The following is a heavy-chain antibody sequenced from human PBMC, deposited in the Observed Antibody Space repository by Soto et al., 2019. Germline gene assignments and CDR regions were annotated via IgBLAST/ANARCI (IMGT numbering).Heavy chain of an antibody. V-gene: IGHV3-21*04. CDR2: ISSSSSYI. D-gene: IGHD6-6*01. CDR1: GFTFSSYS. CDR3: AKVIVLGASTIEF. J-gene: IGHJ4*02. Sequence: GGSLRLSCAASGFTFSSYSMNWVRQAPGKGLEWVSSISSSSSYIYYADSVKGRFTISRDNSKSTVYLQMNSLRVEDTALYSCAKVIVLGASTIEFWGPGTLVTVDS.